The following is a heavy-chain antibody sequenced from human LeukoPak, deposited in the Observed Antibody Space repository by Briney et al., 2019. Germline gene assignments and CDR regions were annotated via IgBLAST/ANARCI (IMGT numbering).Heavy chain of an antibody. CDR3: ARGQGIYGDYLF. J-gene: IGHJ4*02. D-gene: IGHD4-17*01. CDR2: IYTSGGT. CDR1: GGSISPYY. Sequence: SETLSLTCTVSGGSISPYYWSWIRPPAGKGLEWVGRIYTSGGTNYNPSLRSRVTVSVDTSKNQFSLKLNSVTAADTAVYYCARGQGIYGDYLFWGRGTLVTVSS. V-gene: IGHV4-4*07.